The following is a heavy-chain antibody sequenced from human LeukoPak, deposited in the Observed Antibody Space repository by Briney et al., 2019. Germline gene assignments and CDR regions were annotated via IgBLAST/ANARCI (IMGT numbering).Heavy chain of an antibody. CDR2: ISAYNGNT. CDR1: GYTFTSYG. J-gene: IGHJ4*02. Sequence: SVKVSCKASGYTFTSYGISWVRQAPGQGLEWMGWISAYNGNTNYAQKLQGRVTMTTDTSTSTAYMELRSLRSDDTAVYYCAGDFVEWAPSSSDYYFDYWGQGTLVTVSS. V-gene: IGHV1-18*01. D-gene: IGHD6-6*01. CDR3: AGDFVEWAPSSSDYYFDY.